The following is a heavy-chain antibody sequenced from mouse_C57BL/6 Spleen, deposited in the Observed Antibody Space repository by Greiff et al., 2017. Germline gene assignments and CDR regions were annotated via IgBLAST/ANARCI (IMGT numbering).Heavy chain of an antibody. CDR3: ARKMDYVNLDY. CDR2: IYPGDGDT. V-gene: IGHV1-82*01. D-gene: IGHD2-1*01. J-gene: IGHJ2*01. Sequence: VQLQQSGPELVKPGASVKISCKASGYAFSSSWMNWVKQRPGKGLEWIGRIYPGDGDTNYNGKFKGKATLTADKSSSTAYMQLSSLTSEDSAVYFCARKMDYVNLDYWGQGTTLTVSS. CDR1: GYAFSSSW.